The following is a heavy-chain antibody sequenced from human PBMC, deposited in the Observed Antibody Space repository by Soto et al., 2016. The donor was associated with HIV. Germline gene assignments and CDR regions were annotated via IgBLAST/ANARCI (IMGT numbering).Heavy chain of an antibody. J-gene: IGHJ3*02. V-gene: IGHV1-2*02. CDR1: GYTFSGSY. Sequence: QVQLVQSGAEVKKPGASVKVSCKASGYTFSGSYMHWVRQAPGQGLEWMGWINPNIGGTNSAQKFQGRVTMTRDTSISTAYMELSRLTSDDTAVYYCAREPAFHDAFDIWGQGTVVTVSS. CDR3: AREPAFHDAFDI. CDR2: INPNIGGT.